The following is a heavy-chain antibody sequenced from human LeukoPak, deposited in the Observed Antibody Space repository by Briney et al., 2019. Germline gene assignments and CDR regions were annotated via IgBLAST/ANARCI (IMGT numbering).Heavy chain of an antibody. CDR3: ARNGLYSGFFDS. V-gene: IGHV3-30*14. J-gene: IGHJ4*02. D-gene: IGHD2-15*01. CDR2: ISYDGSNK. Sequence: GGSLRLSCAASGFTFSSYAMHWVRQAPGKGLEWVAVISYDGSNKYYADSVRGRFTISRDNSKNTLYLQMNSLRAEDTAVYYCARNGLYSGFFDSWGQGTLVTVSS. CDR1: GFTFSSYA.